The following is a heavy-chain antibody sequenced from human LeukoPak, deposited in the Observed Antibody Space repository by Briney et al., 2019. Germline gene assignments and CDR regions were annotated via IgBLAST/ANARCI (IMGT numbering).Heavy chain of an antibody. D-gene: IGHD6-19*01. V-gene: IGHV3-13*01. CDR2: IGTAGDT. Sequence: GGSLRLSCAASGFTFSSYDMHWVRQATGKGLEWVSAIGTAGDTYYPGSVKSRFTISRENAKNSLYLQMNSLRAGDTAVYYCARGYSSGWYVWFDPWGQGTLVTVSS. CDR1: GFTFSSYD. J-gene: IGHJ5*02. CDR3: ARGYSSGWYVWFDP.